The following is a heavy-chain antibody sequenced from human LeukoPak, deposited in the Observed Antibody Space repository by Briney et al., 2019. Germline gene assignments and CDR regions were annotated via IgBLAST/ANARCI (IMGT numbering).Heavy chain of an antibody. J-gene: IGHJ4*02. D-gene: IGHD2-2*01. CDR3: ARDGIVVPAAIDY. CDR2: ISSSRSYT. V-gene: IGHV3-11*06. Sequence: PGGSLRLSCAASGFTFSDYYMSWIRQAPGKGLEWVAYISSSRSYTNYADSVKGRFTISRDNAKNSLYLQMNSLRAEDTAVYYCARDGIVVPAAIDYWGQGTLVTVSS. CDR1: GFTFSDYY.